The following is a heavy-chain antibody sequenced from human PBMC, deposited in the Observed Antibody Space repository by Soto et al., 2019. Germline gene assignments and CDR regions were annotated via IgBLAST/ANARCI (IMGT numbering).Heavy chain of an antibody. J-gene: IGHJ4*02. CDR2: ISAYNGNT. CDR1: GYTFTSYG. CDR3: AREVYGSGTYYFDY. V-gene: IGHV1-18*01. D-gene: IGHD3-10*01. Sequence: ASVKVSCKASGYTFTSYGIIWVRQAPGQGLEWMGWISAYNGNTNYAQKLQGRVTMTTDTSTSTAYLELRSLRSDDTAVYYCAREVYGSGTYYFDYWGQGTLVTVSS.